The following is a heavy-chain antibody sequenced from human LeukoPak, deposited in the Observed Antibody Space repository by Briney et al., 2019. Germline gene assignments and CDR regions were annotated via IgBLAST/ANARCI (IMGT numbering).Heavy chain of an antibody. CDR2: IYYSGST. D-gene: IGHD2-2*01. Sequence: PSETLSLTCTVSGGCISSYYWSWIRQPPGKGLEWIGYIYYSGSTNYNPSLKSRVTISVDTSKNQFSLKLSSVTAADTAVYYCARDNVVPAANWFDPWGQGTLVTVSS. CDR3: ARDNVVPAANWFDP. J-gene: IGHJ5*02. V-gene: IGHV4-59*01. CDR1: GGCISSYY.